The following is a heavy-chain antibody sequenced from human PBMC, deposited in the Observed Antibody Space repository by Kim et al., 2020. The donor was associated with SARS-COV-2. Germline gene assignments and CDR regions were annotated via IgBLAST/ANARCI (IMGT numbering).Heavy chain of an antibody. Sequence: ADSGKGRFTISRDNAKNSLYLQMNSLRAEDTAVYYCARIRETGVYNWFDPWGQGTLVTVSS. J-gene: IGHJ5*02. D-gene: IGHD1-1*01. V-gene: IGHV3-11*06. CDR3: ARIRETGVYNWFDP.